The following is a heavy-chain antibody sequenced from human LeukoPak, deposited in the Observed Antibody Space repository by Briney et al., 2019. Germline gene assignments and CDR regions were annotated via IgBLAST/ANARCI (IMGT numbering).Heavy chain of an antibody. CDR3: ARVGGRDYYDSSGYYYHEYFQH. Sequence: ASETLSLTCTVSGGSISSYYWSWIRQPPGKGLEWIGYIYYSGSTNYNPSLKSRVTISVDTSKNQFSLKLSSVTAADTAVYYCARVGGRDYYDSSGYYYHEYFQHWGQGTLVTVSS. J-gene: IGHJ1*01. V-gene: IGHV4-59*01. CDR2: IYYSGST. CDR1: GGSISSYY. D-gene: IGHD3-22*01.